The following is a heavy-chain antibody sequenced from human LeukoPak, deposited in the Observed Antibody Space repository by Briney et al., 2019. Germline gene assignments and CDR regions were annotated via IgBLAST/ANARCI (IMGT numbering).Heavy chain of an antibody. CDR2: ITSIGSHI. J-gene: IGHJ3*01. Sequence: GGSLRLSCAASGFTFSTYEMNWVSQAPRKELEWVSYITSIGSHIFYADSVKGRFTVSRDNAKNSLYLQMNSLRAEDTAVYYCARALRLGATVWGQGTMVTVSS. V-gene: IGHV3-48*03. D-gene: IGHD3-16*01. CDR1: GFTFSTYE. CDR3: ARALRLGATV.